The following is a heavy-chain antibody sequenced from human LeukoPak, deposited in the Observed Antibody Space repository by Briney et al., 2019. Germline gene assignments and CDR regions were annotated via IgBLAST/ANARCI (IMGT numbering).Heavy chain of an antibody. CDR3: AKDLRQRLGLTYCSSTSCYTYGRVFDY. CDR1: GFTFSSYA. CDR2: ISGSGGST. Sequence: PGGSLRLSCAASGFTFSSYAMSWVRQAPGKGLEWVSAISGSGGSTYYADSVKGRFTISRDNSKNTLYLQMNSLRAEDTAVYYCAKDLRQRLGLTYCSSTSCYTYGRVFDYWGQGTLVTVSS. J-gene: IGHJ4*02. V-gene: IGHV3-23*01. D-gene: IGHD2-2*02.